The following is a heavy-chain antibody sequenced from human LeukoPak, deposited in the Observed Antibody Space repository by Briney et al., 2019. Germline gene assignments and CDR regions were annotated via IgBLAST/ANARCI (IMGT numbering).Heavy chain of an antibody. V-gene: IGHV3-74*01. J-gene: IGHJ3*01. CDR3: ARSQSGVFDV. D-gene: IGHD2-8*01. CDR2: LNGDGTNI. CDR1: GFTFSNYW. Sequence: GGSLRLSCVASGFTFSNYWMQWVRQVPGKGLVWVSRLNGDGTNIIYADSVKGRYTISRDNAENTLYLQMNSLRAEDTALYYCARSQSGVFDVWGQGTMVTVSS.